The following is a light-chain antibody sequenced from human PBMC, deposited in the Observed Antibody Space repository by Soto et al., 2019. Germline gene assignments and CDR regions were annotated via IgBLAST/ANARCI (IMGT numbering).Light chain of an antibody. V-gene: IGKV2-24*01. CDR2: KIS. CDR3: MQTIQIPPP. J-gene: IGKJ2*01. CDR1: QSLVDSAGNTY. Sequence: DIVLTQTPLSSPVTLGQPASISCRSSQSLVDSAGNTYLSWLQQRPDQPPRLLIYKISDRFSGVPDRFSGSGAGTDFTLRISTVDAEDVGVYYCMQTIQIPPPFGQGTKLEIK.